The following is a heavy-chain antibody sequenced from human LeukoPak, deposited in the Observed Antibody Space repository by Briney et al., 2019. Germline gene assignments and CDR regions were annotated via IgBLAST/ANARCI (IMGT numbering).Heavy chain of an antibody. CDR1: GFTFSSYD. Sequence: GGSLRLSCAASGFTFSSYDIHWVRQAPGKGLEWVTVISNDGTNKYYADSVKGRFTVSRDNSKNTVYLQMNSLRAEDTAVYYCANDYSSSWPVNYYYYYGMDIWGQGTTVTVSS. D-gene: IGHD6-13*01. CDR2: ISNDGTNK. V-gene: IGHV3-30*18. J-gene: IGHJ6*02. CDR3: ANDYSSSWPVNYYYYYGMDI.